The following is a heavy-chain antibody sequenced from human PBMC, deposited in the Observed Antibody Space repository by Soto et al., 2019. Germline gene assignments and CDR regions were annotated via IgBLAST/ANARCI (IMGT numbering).Heavy chain of an antibody. J-gene: IGHJ4*02. Sequence: SETLSLTCTVSGGSISSGGYYWSWIRQHPGKGLEWIGYIYYSGSTYYNPSLKSRVTISVDTSKNQFSLKLSSVTAADTAVYYCARDHAGPIDYWGRGTLVTVSS. CDR3: ARDHAGPIDY. CDR2: IYYSGST. V-gene: IGHV4-31*03. D-gene: IGHD6-13*01. CDR1: GGSISSGGYY.